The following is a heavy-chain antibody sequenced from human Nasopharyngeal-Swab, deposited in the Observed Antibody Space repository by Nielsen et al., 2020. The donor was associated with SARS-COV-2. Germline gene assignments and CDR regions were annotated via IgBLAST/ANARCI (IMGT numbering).Heavy chain of an antibody. D-gene: IGHD6-13*01. CDR1: GYTFTSYY. V-gene: IGHV1-46*01. J-gene: IGHJ5*02. Sequence: ASVKVSCKASGYTFTSYYMHWVRQAPGQGLEWMGIINPSGGSTSYAQKFQGRVTMTRDTSTSTVYMELSSLRSEDTAVYYCSRDRISQQPVRGFWFDPWGQGTLVTVSS. CDR3: SRDRISQQPVRGFWFDP. CDR2: INPSGGST.